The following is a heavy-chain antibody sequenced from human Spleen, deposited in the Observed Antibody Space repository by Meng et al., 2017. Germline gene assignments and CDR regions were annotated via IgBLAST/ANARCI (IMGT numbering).Heavy chain of an antibody. CDR3: ARGRGYGDVDS. V-gene: IGHV4-59*01. CDR1: GGSISSYY. CDR2: ISYTGNT. J-gene: IGHJ4*02. Sequence: SETLSLTCTVSGGSISSYYWTWIRQPPGKGLEWIGYISYTGNTKYNPSLKSRVTISADTAKSQFSLKLSPATAADTALYYCARGRGYGDVDSWGQGTLVTVSS. D-gene: IGHD4-17*01.